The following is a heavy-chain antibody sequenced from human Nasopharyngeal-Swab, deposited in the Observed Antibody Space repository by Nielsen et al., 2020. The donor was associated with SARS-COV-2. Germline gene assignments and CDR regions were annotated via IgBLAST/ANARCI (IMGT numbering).Heavy chain of an antibody. Sequence: SETLSLTCAVSGAFISSPNWWNWLRQSPGRGLDWIGEIFHGGLINYNPSLKSRVTMSVDTSKNQFSLKLTSVTAADTAVYYCARDESGDYLGLPFDHWGRGTLVTVSS. CDR1: GAFISSPNW. J-gene: IGHJ4*02. D-gene: IGHD4-17*01. V-gene: IGHV4-4*02. CDR2: IFHGGLI. CDR3: ARDESGDYLGLPFDH.